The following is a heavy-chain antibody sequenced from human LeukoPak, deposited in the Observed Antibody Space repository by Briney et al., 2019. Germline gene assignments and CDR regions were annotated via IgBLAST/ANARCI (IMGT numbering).Heavy chain of an antibody. V-gene: IGHV4-4*02. CDR3: AREAMGIVATTHDY. D-gene: IGHD5-12*01. J-gene: IGHJ4*02. CDR2: IYHSGST. Sequence: PSGTLSLTCAVSGGSISSSNWWSWVRQPPGKGLEWIGEIYHSGSTNYNPSLKSRVTISVDKPKNQFSLKLSSVTAADTAGYYCAREAMGIVATTHDYWGQGTLVTVSS. CDR1: GGSISSSNW.